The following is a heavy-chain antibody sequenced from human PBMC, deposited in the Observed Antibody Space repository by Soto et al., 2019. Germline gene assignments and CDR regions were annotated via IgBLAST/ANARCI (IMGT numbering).Heavy chain of an antibody. CDR3: VKDVGSRHYDFTNFDS. Sequence: GGSLRLSCLASGFIFDDYAIHWVRQVAGKGLEWASGIDWNRATVGYADSVKGRFTLSRDNARNSVVLQMNSLRPEDTAVYYCVKDVGSRHYDFTNFDSWGQGTLVTV. CDR1: GFIFDDYA. CDR2: IDWNRATV. D-gene: IGHD3-3*01. J-gene: IGHJ4*02. V-gene: IGHV3-9*01.